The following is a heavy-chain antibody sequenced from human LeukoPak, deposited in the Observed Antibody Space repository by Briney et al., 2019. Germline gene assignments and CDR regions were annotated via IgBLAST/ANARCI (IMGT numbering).Heavy chain of an antibody. Sequence: EASVKVSCKASGYTFTSYGISWVRQAPGQGLEWMGWISAYNGNTNYAQKLQGRVTMTTDTSTSTAYMELRSLRSDDTAVYYCARDRLLRYFDWLFTPSDAFDIWGQGTMVTVSS. CDR1: GYTFTSYG. J-gene: IGHJ3*02. V-gene: IGHV1-18*01. D-gene: IGHD3-9*01. CDR2: ISAYNGNT. CDR3: ARDRLLRYFDWLFTPSDAFDI.